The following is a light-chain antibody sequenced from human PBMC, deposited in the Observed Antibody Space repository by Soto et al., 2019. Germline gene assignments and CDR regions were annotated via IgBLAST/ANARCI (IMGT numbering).Light chain of an antibody. CDR3: WSYAGSFTYV. CDR1: SSDVGSYTL. Sequence: QSALTQPASVSGSPGQSITISCTGSSSDVGSYTLVSWYQQHPGKVPKLMIDEVSKRPSGVSVRFSGSRSGNTASLTISGLQAEDEADYFCWSYAGSFTYVFGTGTKLTVL. CDR2: EVS. V-gene: IGLV2-23*02. J-gene: IGLJ1*01.